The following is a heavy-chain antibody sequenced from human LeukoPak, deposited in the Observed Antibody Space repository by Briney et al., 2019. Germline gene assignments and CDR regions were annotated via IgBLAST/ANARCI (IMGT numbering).Heavy chain of an antibody. D-gene: IGHD6-6*01. CDR3: ASSWSRSNDAFDI. CDR1: GFTFYMYA. Sequence: PGGSLRLSCQASGFTFYMYAMSWVRQAPGKGLEWVASMCGTAGCTFYPDSVKGRFTISRDNSKNTLYLQMNSLRAEDTAVYYCASSWSRSNDAFDIWGQGTMVTVSS. J-gene: IGHJ3*02. V-gene: IGHV3-23*01. CDR2: MCGTAGCT.